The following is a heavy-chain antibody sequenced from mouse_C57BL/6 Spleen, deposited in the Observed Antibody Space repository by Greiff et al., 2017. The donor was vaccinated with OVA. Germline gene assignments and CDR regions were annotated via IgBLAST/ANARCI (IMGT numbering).Heavy chain of an antibody. V-gene: IGHV5-6*01. Sequence: EVQLVESGGDLVKPGGSLKLSCAASGFTFSSYGMSWVRQTPDKRLEWVATISSGGSYTYYPDSVKGRFTISRDNAKNTLYLQMSRLKSEDKAMYYCERQEEGYGNYVWYFDVWGKGTTVTVSS. J-gene: IGHJ1*03. CDR3: ERQEEGYGNYVWYFDV. CDR2: ISSGGSYT. D-gene: IGHD2-1*01. CDR1: GFTFSSYG.